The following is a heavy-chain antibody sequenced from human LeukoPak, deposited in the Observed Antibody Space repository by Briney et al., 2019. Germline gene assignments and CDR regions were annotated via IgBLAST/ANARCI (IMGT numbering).Heavy chain of an antibody. D-gene: IGHD2-15*01. CDR2: MNPNSGNT. CDR1: GYIFTSYD. Sequence: GASVKVSFKASGYIFTSYDINWVRQATGQGLEWMGWMNPNSGNTGYAQKFQGRVTMTRNTSISTAYMELSSLRSEDTAVYYCARDGDRRGGYQPDYWGQGTLVTVSS. V-gene: IGHV1-8*01. CDR3: ARDGDRRGGYQPDY. J-gene: IGHJ4*02.